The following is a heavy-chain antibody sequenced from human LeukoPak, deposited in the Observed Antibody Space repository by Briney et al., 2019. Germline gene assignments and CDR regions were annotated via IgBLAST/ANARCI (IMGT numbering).Heavy chain of an antibody. CDR2: INPKSGGT. CDR1: GYTFTDYY. CDR3: ARRGDWNHHDF. J-gene: IGHJ4*02. D-gene: IGHD1-1*01. V-gene: IGHV1-2*02. Sequence: ASVKVSCKASGYTFTDYYMHWVRQAPGQGLEWMGWINPKSGGTNYAQKFQGRVTMTRDTSISTAYMELGSLRSDDTAVYYCARRGDWNHHDFWGQGTLVTASS.